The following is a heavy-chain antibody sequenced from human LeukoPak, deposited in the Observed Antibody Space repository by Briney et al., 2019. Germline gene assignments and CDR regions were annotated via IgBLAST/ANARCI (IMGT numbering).Heavy chain of an antibody. V-gene: IGHV3-30*02. CDR2: IRYDGSNK. CDR3: ARTRGIVVVPAARFDY. Sequence: PGGSLRLSCAASGFNFSSSGMHWVRQAPGKGLEWVAFIRYDGSNKYYADSVKGRFTISRDNSKNTLYLQMKSLRAEDTAVYYCARTRGIVVVPAARFDYWGQGTLVTVSS. CDR1: GFNFSSSG. D-gene: IGHD2-2*01. J-gene: IGHJ4*02.